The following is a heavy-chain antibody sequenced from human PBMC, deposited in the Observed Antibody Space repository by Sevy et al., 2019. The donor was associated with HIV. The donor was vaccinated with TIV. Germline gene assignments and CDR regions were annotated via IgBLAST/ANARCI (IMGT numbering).Heavy chain of an antibody. Sequence: GGSLRLSCAASGFTFSSYSMNWVRQAPGKGLEWVSYISSSSSTIYYADSVKGRFTISRDNAKNSLYLQMNSLRDEDTAVYYWARDRDYDSSGDYYGMDVWGQGTTVTVSS. V-gene: IGHV3-48*02. D-gene: IGHD3-22*01. J-gene: IGHJ6*02. CDR2: ISSSSSTI. CDR3: ARDRDYDSSGDYYGMDV. CDR1: GFTFSSYS.